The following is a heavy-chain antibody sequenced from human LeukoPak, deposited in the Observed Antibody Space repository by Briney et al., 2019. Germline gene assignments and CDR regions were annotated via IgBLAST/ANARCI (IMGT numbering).Heavy chain of an antibody. V-gene: IGHV1-69*05. J-gene: IGHJ6*03. Sequence: SVKVSCKASGYTFTSYDINWVRQAPGQGLEWMGGIIPIFGTANYAQKFQGRVTVTTDESTSTAYMELSSLRSEDTAVYYCARVGTVVPAAIVAPNYYYYYMDVWGKGTTVTVSS. CDR1: GYTFTSYD. CDR2: IIPIFGTA. CDR3: ARVGTVVPAAIVAPNYYYYYMDV. D-gene: IGHD2-2*01.